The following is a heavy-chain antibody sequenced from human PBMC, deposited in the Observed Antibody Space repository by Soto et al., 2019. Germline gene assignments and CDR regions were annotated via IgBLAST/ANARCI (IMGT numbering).Heavy chain of an antibody. CDR3: ARDGGDGLEIYYGMDV. Sequence: ASVKVSCKASGYTFTSYGISWVRQAPGQGLEWMGWINAYNGNTNYAQKLQGRVTMTTDTSTSTAYMELRSLRSDDTAVYYCARDGGDGLEIYYGMDVWGQGTTVTVSS. V-gene: IGHV1-18*01. D-gene: IGHD1-1*01. CDR1: GYTFTSYG. J-gene: IGHJ6*02. CDR2: INAYNGNT.